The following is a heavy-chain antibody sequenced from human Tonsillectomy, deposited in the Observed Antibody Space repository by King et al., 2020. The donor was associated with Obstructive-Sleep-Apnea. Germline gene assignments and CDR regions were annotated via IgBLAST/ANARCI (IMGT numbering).Heavy chain of an antibody. CDR2: ISYDGSNK. V-gene: IGHV3-30*04. CDR1: GFTFSSYA. D-gene: IGHD3-22*01. J-gene: IGHJ6*02. Sequence: VQLVESGGGVVQPGRSLRLSCAASGFTFSSYAMHWVRQAPGKGLEWVAVISYDGSNKYYADSVKGRFTISRDNSKNTLYLQMNSLRAEDTAVYYCAREETYYYDSSCSSHAHYYRMDVWGQGTTVTVSS. CDR3: AREETYYYDSSCSSHAHYYRMDV.